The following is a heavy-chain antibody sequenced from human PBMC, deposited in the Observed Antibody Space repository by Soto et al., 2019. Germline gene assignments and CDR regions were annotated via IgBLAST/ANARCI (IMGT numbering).Heavy chain of an antibody. CDR3: ARSVDP. J-gene: IGHJ5*02. Sequence: QVQLQESGPGLVKPSQTLSLTCTVSGGSISRGGYYWNWIRQHPGKGLEWIGYIFYSGTTYYNPSLKRRVTISVDTSKNQFSLKLSSVTAADTAVYYCARSVDPWGQGTLVTVSS. CDR1: GGSISRGGYY. CDR2: IFYSGTT. V-gene: IGHV4-31*03.